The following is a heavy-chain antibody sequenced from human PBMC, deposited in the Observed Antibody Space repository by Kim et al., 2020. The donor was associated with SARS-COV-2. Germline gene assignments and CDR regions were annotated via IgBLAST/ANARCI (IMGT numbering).Heavy chain of an antibody. D-gene: IGHD3-9*01. CDR1: GYTFTSYG. V-gene: IGHV1-18*01. CDR2: ISAYSGDT. Sequence: ASVKVSCETSGYTFTSYGITWVRQAPGQGLEWMGWISAYSGDTNYAQKFQDRLTMTTDTSTGTVYMELRSLRSDDTAMYYCARDTPVSRNFDWLGDGWFD. CDR3: ARDTPVSRNFDWLGDGWFD. J-gene: IGHJ5*01.